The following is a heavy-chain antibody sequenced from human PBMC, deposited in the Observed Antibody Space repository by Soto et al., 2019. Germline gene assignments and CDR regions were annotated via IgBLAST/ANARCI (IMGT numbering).Heavy chain of an antibody. CDR2: ISSSSSYI. V-gene: IGHV3-21*01. CDR1: GFTFSSYS. D-gene: IGHD3-10*01. CDR3: ARDPTPDYYGSGSYYNETNWFDP. J-gene: IGHJ5*02. Sequence: GGSLRLSCAASGFTFSSYSMDWVRQAPGKGLEWVSSISSSSSYIYYADSVKGRFAISRDNAKNSLYLQMNSLRAEDTAVYYCARDPTPDYYGSGSYYNETNWFDPWGQGT.